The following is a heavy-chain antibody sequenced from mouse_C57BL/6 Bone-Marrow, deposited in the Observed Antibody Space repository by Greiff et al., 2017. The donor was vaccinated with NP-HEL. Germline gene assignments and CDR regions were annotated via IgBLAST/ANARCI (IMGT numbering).Heavy chain of an antibody. V-gene: IGHV5-16*01. CDR2: INYDGSST. Sequence: EVKLVESEGGLVQPGSSMKLSCTASGFTFSDYYMAWVRQVPEKGLEWVANINYDGSSTYYLDSLKSRFIISRDNAKNILYLQMSSLKSEDTATYYCAREELLGQPRWYFDVWGTGTTVTVSS. J-gene: IGHJ1*03. CDR1: GFTFSDYY. CDR3: AREELLGQPRWYFDV. D-gene: IGHD2-12*01.